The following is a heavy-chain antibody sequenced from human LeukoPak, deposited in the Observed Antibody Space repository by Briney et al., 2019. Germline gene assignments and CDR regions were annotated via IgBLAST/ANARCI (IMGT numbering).Heavy chain of an antibody. CDR2: IKEDGSQI. J-gene: IGHJ4*02. CDR3: VGSSGWLFDY. Sequence: PGGSLRLSCVGTGFSFSNYWMNWVRQAPGKGLEWVANIKEDGSQIYYVDSVKGRFTISRDNAKNSVYLQMNSLRAEDTAVYYCVGSSGWLFDYWGQGTLVAVSS. D-gene: IGHD6-19*01. V-gene: IGHV3-7*01. CDR1: GFSFSNYW.